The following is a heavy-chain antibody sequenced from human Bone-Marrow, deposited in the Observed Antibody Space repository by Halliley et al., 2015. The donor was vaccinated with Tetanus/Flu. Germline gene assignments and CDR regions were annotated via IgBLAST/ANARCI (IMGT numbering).Heavy chain of an antibody. CDR2: IYSGGTT. CDR1: GLTVGNTY. J-gene: IGHJ3*02. V-gene: IGHV3-53*01. D-gene: IGHD3-10*01. Sequence: SLRLSCAASGLTVGNTYMSWVRQAPGKGLEWVSLIYSGGTTNYADSVKGRFTISRDNSKNTLNFQMNSLRAEDTAVYYCARNYLWAFDIWGQGTMVSVSS. CDR3: ARNYLWAFDI.